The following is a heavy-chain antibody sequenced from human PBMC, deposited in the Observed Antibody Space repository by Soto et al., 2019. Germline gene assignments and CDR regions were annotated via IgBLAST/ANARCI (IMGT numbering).Heavy chain of an antibody. V-gene: IGHV3-23*01. J-gene: IGHJ1*01. CDR2: SSGAGGST. D-gene: IGHD3-9*01. CDR3: ALFHAHHGIRYWSIVSAFQ. Sequence: QAPGKGLDDVSVSSGAGGSTYYSDSVKGRYTVSRDNSKKMLYLEMNSLRVDDTAIYYCALFHAHHGIRYWSIVSAFQ.